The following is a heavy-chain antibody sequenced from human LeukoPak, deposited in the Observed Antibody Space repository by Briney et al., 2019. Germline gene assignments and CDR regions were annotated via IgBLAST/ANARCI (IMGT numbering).Heavy chain of an antibody. Sequence: GGSLRLSCAASGFTFSAYAMTWVRQAPGKGLEWVSCIRKNTDNTYYGDSVKGRFTISRDNAKNSLYLQMNSLRAEDTAVYYCARDKVVGATYFDYWGQGTLVTVSS. D-gene: IGHD1-26*01. CDR2: IRKNTDNT. V-gene: IGHV3-21*01. J-gene: IGHJ4*02. CDR1: GFTFSAYA. CDR3: ARDKVVGATYFDY.